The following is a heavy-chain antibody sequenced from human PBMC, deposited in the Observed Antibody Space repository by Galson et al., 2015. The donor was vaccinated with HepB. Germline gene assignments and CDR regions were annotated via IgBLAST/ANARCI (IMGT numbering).Heavy chain of an antibody. V-gene: IGHV1-18*01. D-gene: IGHD3-22*01. CDR1: GYTFSSYG. CDR3: ARDRATFYYDTDAYFPDAFDI. CDR2: INGYMGNT. Sequence: SVKVSCKASGYTFSSYGITWVRQAPGQGLEWMGWINGYMGNTNYAQKFLGRVTMTTDTSTSTAYMELRSLRSDDTAVYYCARDRATFYYDTDAYFPDAFDIWGQGTMVTVSS. J-gene: IGHJ3*02.